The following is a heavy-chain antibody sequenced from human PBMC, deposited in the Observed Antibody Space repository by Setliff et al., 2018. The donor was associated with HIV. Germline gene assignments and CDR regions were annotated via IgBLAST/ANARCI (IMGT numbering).Heavy chain of an antibody. J-gene: IGHJ4*02. V-gene: IGHV1-3*01. Sequence: GPVKVSCKASGYTFTDYPVHWVRQAPGQRLEWMGWINAGNGDTKFSEKFQGRVTITRDTSASIAYMELSRLRSEDTAMYYCARNYYDRSGHHPDYWGQGTLVTVSS. CDR2: INAGNGDT. CDR1: GYTFTDYP. D-gene: IGHD3-22*01. CDR3: ARNYYDRSGHHPDY.